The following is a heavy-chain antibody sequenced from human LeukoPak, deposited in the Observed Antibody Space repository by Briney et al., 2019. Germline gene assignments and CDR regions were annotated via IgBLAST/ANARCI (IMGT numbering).Heavy chain of an antibody. CDR1: GFTFRCYS. Sequence: GGSLRLSCAASGFTFRCYSMHWVRQAPGQGLEWVAVIWYDGSRSDYADSVKGRFTISRDNSKNTLFLQMNSLRGEDTAVYYCTRDAADYFDSSASFDYWGQGNLVTVSS. CDR2: IWYDGSRS. CDR3: TRDAADYFDSSASFDY. D-gene: IGHD3-22*01. J-gene: IGHJ4*02. V-gene: IGHV3-30*04.